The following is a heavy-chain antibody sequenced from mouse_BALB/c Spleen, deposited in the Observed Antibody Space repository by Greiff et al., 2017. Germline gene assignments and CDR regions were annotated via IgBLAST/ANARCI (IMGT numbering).Heavy chain of an antibody. Sequence: QVQLQQSGAELMKPGASVKISCKATGYTFSSYWIEWVKQRPGHGLEWIGEILPGSGSTNYNEKFKGKATFTADTSSNTAYMQLSSLTSEDSAVYYCARSPMITTAYWYFDVWGAGTTVTVSS. CDR2: ILPGSGST. J-gene: IGHJ1*01. CDR1: GYTFSSYW. V-gene: IGHV1-9*01. CDR3: ARSPMITTAYWYFDV. D-gene: IGHD2-4*01.